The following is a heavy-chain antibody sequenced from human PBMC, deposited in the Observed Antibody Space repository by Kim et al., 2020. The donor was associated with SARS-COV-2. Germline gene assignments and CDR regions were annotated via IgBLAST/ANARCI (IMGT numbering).Heavy chain of an antibody. CDR3: ARDLLLLWFGESEEGYYYYYGMDV. V-gene: IGHV1-3*01. CDR1: GYTFTSYA. Sequence: ASVKVSCKASGYTFTSYAMHWVRQAPGQRLEWMGWINAGNGNTKYSQKFQGRVTITRDTSASTAYMELSSLRSEDTAVYYCARDLLLLWFGESEEGYYYYYGMDVWGQGTTVTVSS. J-gene: IGHJ6*02. D-gene: IGHD3-10*01. CDR2: INAGNGNT.